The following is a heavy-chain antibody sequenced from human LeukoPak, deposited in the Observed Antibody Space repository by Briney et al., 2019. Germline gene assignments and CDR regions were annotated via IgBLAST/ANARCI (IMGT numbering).Heavy chain of an antibody. D-gene: IGHD6-13*01. J-gene: IGHJ4*02. CDR3: ASPGNGSSWGYFNY. CDR1: GYTFTGYY. CDR2: INPNSGGT. V-gene: IGHV1-2*02. Sequence: ASVKVSCKASGYTFTGYYLYWVRQAPGQGLEWMGWINPNSGGTNFAQKFQGRVTMTRDTSISTVYMELRSLRSDDTAVYYCASPGNGSSWGYFNYWGQGTLVTVSS.